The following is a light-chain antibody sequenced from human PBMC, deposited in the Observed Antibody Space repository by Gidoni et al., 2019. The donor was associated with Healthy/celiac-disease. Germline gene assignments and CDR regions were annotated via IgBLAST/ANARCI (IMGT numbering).Light chain of an antibody. CDR3: QQSYTTPWT. V-gene: IGKV1-39*01. J-gene: IGKJ1*01. CDR2: AAS. CDR1: QSISSY. Sequence: DIQTTESPSSLSASVGDRVTITCRASQSISSYLNWYQQKPGKAPKVLIFAASSLQSEVPSRFSGSGSGTDFTLTISSLQREDFAAYYCQQSYTTPWTFGQGTKVEIK.